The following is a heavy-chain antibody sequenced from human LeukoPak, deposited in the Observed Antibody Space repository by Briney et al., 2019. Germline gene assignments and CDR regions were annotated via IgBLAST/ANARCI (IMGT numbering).Heavy chain of an antibody. CDR1: GFTFRNYG. CDR2: ISYDGSNK. CDR3: AKDSVDTTIFDAFDI. D-gene: IGHD5-18*01. Sequence: GGSLRLSCAASGFTFRNYGMHWVRQAPREGLEWVAVISYDGSNKYYTDSVKGRFTISRDNSKNTLYLQMNSLRAEDTAVYYCAKDSVDTTIFDAFDIWGQGTMVTVSS. V-gene: IGHV3-30*18. J-gene: IGHJ3*02.